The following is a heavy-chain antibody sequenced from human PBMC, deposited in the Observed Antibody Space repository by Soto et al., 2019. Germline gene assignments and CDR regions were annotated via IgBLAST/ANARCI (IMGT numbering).Heavy chain of an antibody. Sequence: QVQLQESGPGLVKPSQTLSLTCTVSGGSISSGGYYWSWIRQHPGKGLEWIGYIYYSGSTYYNPSLKSRVTISVDTSKNQFSLKLSSVTAADTAVYYCARERVHDYGDGTTYFDYWGQGTLVTVSS. CDR2: IYYSGST. D-gene: IGHD4-17*01. CDR3: ARERVHDYGDGTTYFDY. V-gene: IGHV4-31*03. J-gene: IGHJ4*02. CDR1: GGSISSGGYY.